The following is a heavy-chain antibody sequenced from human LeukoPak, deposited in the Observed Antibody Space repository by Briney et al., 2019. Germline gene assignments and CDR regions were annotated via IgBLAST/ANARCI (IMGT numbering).Heavy chain of an antibody. CDR1: GFTSTNYA. D-gene: IGHD3-10*01. CDR2: LSGNVHNP. V-gene: IGHV3-23*01. CDR3: AKDTYGRFDF. Sequence: GGSLRLSCAASGFTSTNYAMAWVRQAPGKGLEWVSALSGNVHNPYYADSVKGRFTISRDNSKNTLYLEMNSLRAEDTATYFCAKDTYGRFDFWGPGTLVTVSS. J-gene: IGHJ4*02.